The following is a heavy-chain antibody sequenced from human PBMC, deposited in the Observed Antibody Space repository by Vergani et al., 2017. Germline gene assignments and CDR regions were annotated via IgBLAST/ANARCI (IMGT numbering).Heavy chain of an antibody. Sequence: QVQLVESGGGVVQPGRSLRLSCAASGFTFSSYAMHWVRQAPGKGLEWVAVISYDGSNKYYADSVKGRFTISRDNSKNTLYLQMNSLRAEDTAVYYCARGVYYDFWIALSSYYYYYMDVCGKGTTVTVSS. D-gene: IGHD3-3*01. J-gene: IGHJ6*03. CDR1: GFTFSSYA. V-gene: IGHV3-30-3*01. CDR3: ARGVYYDFWIALSSYYYYYMDV. CDR2: ISYDGSNK.